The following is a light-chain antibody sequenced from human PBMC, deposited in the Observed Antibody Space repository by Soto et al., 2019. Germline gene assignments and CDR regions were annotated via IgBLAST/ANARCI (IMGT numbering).Light chain of an antibody. V-gene: IGLV2-8*01. CDR3: SSYAGSEFLV. Sequence: QSALTQPASVSGSPGQSITISCTGTSSDVGGYNYVSWYQQHPGKAPKLLLSEVFHRPSGIPDRFSGSKSGHTASLTVSGLRAEDEATYYCSSYAGSEFLVFGGGTKLTVL. CDR2: EVF. CDR1: SSDVGGYNY. J-gene: IGLJ2*01.